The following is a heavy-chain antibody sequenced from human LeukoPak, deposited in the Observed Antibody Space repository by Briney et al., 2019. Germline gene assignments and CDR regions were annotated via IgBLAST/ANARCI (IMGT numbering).Heavy chain of an antibody. CDR1: GFIFSGSW. CDR2: IKKDGSEK. CDR3: VKGVLSSSWDYFDY. Sequence: GGSLRLSCTASGFIFSGSWMAWIRQAPGKGLEWVAIIKKDGSEKYYVDSMKGRFTISRDNAKNSLFLQMNSLRPEDTALYYCVKGVLSSSWDYFDYWGQGTLVTVSS. D-gene: IGHD6-13*01. V-gene: IGHV3-7*03. J-gene: IGHJ4*02.